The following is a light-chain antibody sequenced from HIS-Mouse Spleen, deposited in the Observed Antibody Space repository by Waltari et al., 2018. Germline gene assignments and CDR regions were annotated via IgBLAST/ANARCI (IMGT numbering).Light chain of an antibody. CDR1: SSNIGNNY. CDR2: DNN. J-gene: IGLJ1*01. V-gene: IGLV1-51*01. Sequence: QSVLTQPPSVSAAPGQKVTISCSGSSSNIGNNYVSWYQQLPGTAPKLLIYDNNKRPSGIPDRFSGSKSGTSATLGITGLQTGDEADYYCGTCDSSLSAGRVFGTGTKVTVL. CDR3: GTCDSSLSAGRV.